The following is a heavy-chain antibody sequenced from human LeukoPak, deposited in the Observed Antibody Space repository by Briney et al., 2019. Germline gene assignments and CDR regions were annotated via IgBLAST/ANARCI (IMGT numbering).Heavy chain of an antibody. D-gene: IGHD3-16*02. Sequence: SGTLSLTCAVSGGSISSSNWWSWVRQPPGKGLEWIGEIYHGGSTNYNPSLKSRVTISVDKSKNQFSLKLSSVTAADTAVYYCARGRITFGGVIVLDYWGQGTLVTVSS. CDR2: IYHGGST. J-gene: IGHJ4*02. CDR1: GGSISSSNW. CDR3: ARGRITFGGVIVLDY. V-gene: IGHV4-4*02.